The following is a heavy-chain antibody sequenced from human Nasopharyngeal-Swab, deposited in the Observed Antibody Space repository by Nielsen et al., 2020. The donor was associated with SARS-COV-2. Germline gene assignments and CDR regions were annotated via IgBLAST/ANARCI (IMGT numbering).Heavy chain of an antibody. Sequence: SVKVSCKASGGTFSSYAISWVRQAPGQGLEWMGGIIPILGIANYAQKFQGRVTITADKSTSAAYMELSSLRSEDTAVYYCASAAIFGDWNYSWYYYYMDVWGKGTTVTVSS. D-gene: IGHD1-7*01. V-gene: IGHV1-69*10. J-gene: IGHJ6*03. CDR1: GGTFSSYA. CDR3: ASAAIFGDWNYSWYYYYMDV. CDR2: IIPILGIA.